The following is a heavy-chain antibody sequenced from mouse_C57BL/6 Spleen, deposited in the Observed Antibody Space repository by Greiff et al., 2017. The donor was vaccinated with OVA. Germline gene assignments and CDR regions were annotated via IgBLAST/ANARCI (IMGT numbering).Heavy chain of an antibody. V-gene: IGHV1-15*01. CDR3: TRKLGY. CDR2: IDPETGGT. Sequence: QVQLQQSGAELVRPGASVTLSCKASGYTFNDYEMHWVKQTPVHGLEWIGAIDPETGGTAYNQKFKGKAILTADKSSSTAYMELRSLTSEDSAVYYCTRKLGYWGQGTLVTVSA. J-gene: IGHJ3*01. D-gene: IGHD4-1*01. CDR1: GYTFNDYE.